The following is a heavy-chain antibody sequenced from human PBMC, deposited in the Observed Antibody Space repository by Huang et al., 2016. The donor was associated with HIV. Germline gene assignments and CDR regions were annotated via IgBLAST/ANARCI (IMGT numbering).Heavy chain of an antibody. Sequence: QVQLQESGPGLVKPSETLSLTCTVSGGSISTHYWSWIRQPPGKGLEWIGTIDSSGSTNYSPSLKMRVTILLDTSKNQFALRVSSVTAADTAMYYCARDHHDFWRGYRRMYFFDHWGQGTLVTVSS. J-gene: IGHJ4*02. CDR2: IDSSGST. CDR1: GGSISTHY. CDR3: ARDHHDFWRGYRRMYFFDH. D-gene: IGHD3-3*01. V-gene: IGHV4-59*11.